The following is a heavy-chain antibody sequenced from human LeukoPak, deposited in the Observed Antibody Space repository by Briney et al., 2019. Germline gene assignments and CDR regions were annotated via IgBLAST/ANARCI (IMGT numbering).Heavy chain of an antibody. CDR3: TRSSGWRSPLAY. Sequence: GSLRLSCAASGFTFSSYSMDWVRQAPGKRLEWIGSIYYSGSTYYNPSLKSRVTVSVDTSKNQFSLKLSSVTAADTAVYYCTRSSGWRSPLAYWGQGTLVTVSS. J-gene: IGHJ4*02. D-gene: IGHD6-19*01. V-gene: IGHV4-38-2*01. CDR2: IYYSGST. CDR1: GFTFSSYS.